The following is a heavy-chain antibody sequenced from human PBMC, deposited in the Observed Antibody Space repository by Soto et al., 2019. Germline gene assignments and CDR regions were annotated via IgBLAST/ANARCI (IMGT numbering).Heavy chain of an antibody. J-gene: IGHJ5*01. CDR3: ARDSYSSLFDS. CDR2: ITTGNDYI. D-gene: IGHD6-19*01. Sequence: GGSLRLSCVGSGFTLSSFSMSWVRQTPGKGLEWVSSITTGNDYISYADSVKGRFTISRDNAKNSLFLRMNSLRTDDTALYFCARDSYSSLFDSWGQGTLVTVSS. V-gene: IGHV3-21*01. CDR1: GFTLSSFS.